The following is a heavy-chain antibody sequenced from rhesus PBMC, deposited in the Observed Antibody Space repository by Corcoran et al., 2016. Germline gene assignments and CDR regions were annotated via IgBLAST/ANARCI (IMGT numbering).Heavy chain of an antibody. CDR3: ATRGYSGYSPFDY. CDR2: VDPEDGKA. D-gene: IGHD5-30*01. Sequence: EVQLVQSGAEVKKPGASVKISCKASGYTFTDYYLHWVRQATGKGLEWMGWVDPEDGKAKHAQKFQDRVTITADTSTDTAYMELSSLRSEDTAVYYCATRGYSGYSPFDYWGQGVLVTVSS. J-gene: IGHJ4*01. CDR1: GYTFTDYY. V-gene: IGHV1-111*02.